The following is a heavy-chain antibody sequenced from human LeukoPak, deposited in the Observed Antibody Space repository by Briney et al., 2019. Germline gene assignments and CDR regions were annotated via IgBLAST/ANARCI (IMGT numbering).Heavy chain of an antibody. Sequence: SETLSLTCTVSGGSISSSRYYWGCIRQPPGKGLEWIGSIYYSGSTYYNPSLNGRVTISVQTSKNQVSLKLSSVTGADTAVNYCARLRRAASVKAAYVIWGQRTIVTSSS. CDR1: GGSISSSRYY. CDR3: ARLRRAASVKAAYVI. J-gene: IGHJ3*02. D-gene: IGHD6-25*01. V-gene: IGHV4-39*01. CDR2: IYYSGST.